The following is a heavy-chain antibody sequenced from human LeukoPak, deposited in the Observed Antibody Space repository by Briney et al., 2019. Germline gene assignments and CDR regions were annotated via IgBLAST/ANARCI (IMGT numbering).Heavy chain of an antibody. CDR1: GDSVSSNSAA. CDR2: TYYRSKWYN. V-gene: IGHV6-1*01. D-gene: IGHD6-19*01. Sequence: SQTLTLTCAISGDSVSSNSAAWNWIRQSPSRGLEWLGRTYYRSKWYNDYALSVKRRITINPDTSKNQFSLQLNSVTPEDTAVYYCARNSAYSSGWYGDPKYNWFDPWGQGTLVTVSS. CDR3: ARNSAYSSGWYGDPKYNWFDP. J-gene: IGHJ5*02.